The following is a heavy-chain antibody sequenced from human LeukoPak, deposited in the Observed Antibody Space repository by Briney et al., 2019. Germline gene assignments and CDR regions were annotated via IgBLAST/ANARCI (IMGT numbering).Heavy chain of an antibody. V-gene: IGHV3-74*01. CDR1: GFTFGSYW. Sequence: GGSLRLSCAASGFTFGSYWMHWVRQVPGKGLAWVSRINSDERTTTYADSVKGRFTISRDNAKNTLYLQMNSLRAEDTAVYYCARGGFYSSGPLDPWGQGTLVTVSS. CDR2: INSDERTT. J-gene: IGHJ5*02. D-gene: IGHD6-19*01. CDR3: ARGGFYSSGPLDP.